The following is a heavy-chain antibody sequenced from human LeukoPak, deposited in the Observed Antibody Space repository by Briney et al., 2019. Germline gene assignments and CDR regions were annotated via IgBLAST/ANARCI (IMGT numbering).Heavy chain of an antibody. J-gene: IGHJ4*02. CDR1: GFTFSSCW. CDR2: IKQDVSDK. Sequence: GGSLRLSCAACGFTFSSCWMRWVREARGKGVEGVANIKQDVSDKYYVDSVKGRFTISRDKAKNSLYLQMNSLRAEDTAVYYCARELDYDILTGYSYYFDYWGQGTLVTVSS. CDR3: ARELDYDILTGYSYYFDY. D-gene: IGHD3-9*01. V-gene: IGHV3-7*01.